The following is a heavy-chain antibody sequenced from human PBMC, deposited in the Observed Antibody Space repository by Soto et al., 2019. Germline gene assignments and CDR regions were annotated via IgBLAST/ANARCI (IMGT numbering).Heavy chain of an antibody. V-gene: IGHV4-34*01. D-gene: IGHD2-8*02. CDR2: INHSGSS. J-gene: IGHJ4*02. Sequence: QVQLQQWGAGLLKPSETLSLTCADYGGSFSGYDWTWIRQPPGTGLEWSGEINHSGSSNDIPSLTSGVTISVDTSTNQSSLKLPSVTAADTVGYYCARDKSTGGFDYWGQGTLVSVSS. CDR1: GGSFSGYD. CDR3: ARDKSTGGFDY.